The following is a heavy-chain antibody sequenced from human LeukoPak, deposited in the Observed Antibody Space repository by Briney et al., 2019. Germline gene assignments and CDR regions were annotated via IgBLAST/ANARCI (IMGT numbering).Heavy chain of an antibody. CDR3: AREADYYDSSGYYGH. CDR2: INPNSGGT. J-gene: IGHJ4*02. Sequence: ASVKVSCKASGYTFTGYYMHWVRQAPGQGLEWMGWINPNSGGTNCAQKFQGRVTMTRDTSISTAYMELSRLRSDDTAVYYCAREADYYDSSGYYGHWGQGTLVTVSS. D-gene: IGHD3-22*01. CDR1: GYTFTGYY. V-gene: IGHV1-2*02.